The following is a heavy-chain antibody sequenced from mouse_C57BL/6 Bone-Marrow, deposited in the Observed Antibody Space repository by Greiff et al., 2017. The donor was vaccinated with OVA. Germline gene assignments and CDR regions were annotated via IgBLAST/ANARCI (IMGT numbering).Heavy chain of an antibody. D-gene: IGHD2-5*01. Sequence: QVQLQQPGAELVKPGASVKVSCKASGYTFTSYWMHWVKQRPGQGLEWIGRINPSDSDTNYNPKFKGKATLTVDKSSSTAYMQLSSLTSEDSAVYYCAIGAYYSNYEPSLDYWGQGTTLTVSS. J-gene: IGHJ2*01. V-gene: IGHV1-74*01. CDR1: GYTFTSYW. CDR2: INPSDSDT. CDR3: AIGAYYSNYEPSLDY.